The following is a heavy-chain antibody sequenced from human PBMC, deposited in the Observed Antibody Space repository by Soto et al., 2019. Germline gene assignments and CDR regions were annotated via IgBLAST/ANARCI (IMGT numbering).Heavy chain of an antibody. CDR1: GCTFRRYG. CDR3: AKADSNYAGRFSYYYMDV. D-gene: IGHD4-4*01. CDR2: ISGYNGNT. J-gene: IGHJ6*03. V-gene: IGHV1-18*01. Sequence: ASVKVSCKASGCTFRRYGIRWVRQAPGQGLEWMGWISGYNGNTHYSQKFQGKVTMTTDTSTSTAYMELRNLRSDDTAVYYCAKADSNYAGRFSYYYMDVWGTGTMVTVSS.